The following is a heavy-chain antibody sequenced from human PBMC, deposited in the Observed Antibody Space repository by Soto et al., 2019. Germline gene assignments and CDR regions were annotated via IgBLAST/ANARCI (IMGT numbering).Heavy chain of an antibody. V-gene: IGHV1-2*02. J-gene: IGHJ5*02. Sequence: QVQLVQSGAEVKKPGASVKVSCKASGYTFAGYYMHWVRQAPGQGLEWMGWINPNSGGTNYAQKFQGRVTMTRDTSISTAYMELSRLTSDDTAVYYCAREGHYDFWSGSNWFDTWGQGTLVTVSS. CDR3: AREGHYDFWSGSNWFDT. CDR2: INPNSGGT. CDR1: GYTFAGYY. D-gene: IGHD3-3*01.